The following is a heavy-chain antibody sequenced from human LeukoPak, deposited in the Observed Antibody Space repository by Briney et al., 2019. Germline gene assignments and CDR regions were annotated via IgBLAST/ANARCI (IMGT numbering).Heavy chain of an antibody. CDR1: GGSISNSAYY. Sequence: ETLSLTCTVSGGSISNSAYYWGWLRQPPGKGLEWVSTISGSGGGTYYADSVKGRFTISRDDSKNTLYLQLNSLRAEDTAIYYCAKDLGRYLNNFFDYWGHGALVTVSS. CDR2: ISGSGGGT. CDR3: AKDLGRYLNNFFDY. J-gene: IGHJ4*01. D-gene: IGHD1-26*01. V-gene: IGHV3-23*01.